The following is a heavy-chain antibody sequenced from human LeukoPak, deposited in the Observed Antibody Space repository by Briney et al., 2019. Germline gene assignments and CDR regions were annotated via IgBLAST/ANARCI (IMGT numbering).Heavy chain of an antibody. D-gene: IGHD5-12*01. Sequence: GGSLRLSCAASGFTFSSYEMNWVRQAPGKGLEWVSYISSSGSTIYYADSVKGRFTISRDNAKNSLYLQMNSLRAEDTAVYYCARRGFKYSLDYWGQGTLSPSPQ. V-gene: IGHV3-48*03. CDR3: ARRGFKYSLDY. CDR2: ISSSGSTI. J-gene: IGHJ4*02. CDR1: GFTFSSYE.